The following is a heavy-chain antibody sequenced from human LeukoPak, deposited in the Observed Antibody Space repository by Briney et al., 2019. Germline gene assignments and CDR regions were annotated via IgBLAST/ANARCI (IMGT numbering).Heavy chain of an antibody. D-gene: IGHD6-13*01. Sequence: GRSLRLSCAASGFTFDDYAMHWVRQAPGKGLEWVSGISWNSGSIGYADSVKGRFTISRDNAKNSLYLQMNSLRAEDTALYYCAKDSRSGGSWYYFDYWGQGTLVTVSS. V-gene: IGHV3-9*01. CDR2: ISWNSGSI. J-gene: IGHJ4*02. CDR1: GFTFDDYA. CDR3: AKDSRSGGSWYYFDY.